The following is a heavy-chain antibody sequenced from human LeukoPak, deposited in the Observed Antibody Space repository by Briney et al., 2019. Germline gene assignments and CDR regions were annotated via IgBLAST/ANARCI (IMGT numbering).Heavy chain of an antibody. CDR1: GFNFIDYS. CDR2: IGISSGNT. CDR3: ARDHRYAFDN. D-gene: IGHD5-12*01. Sequence: GGSVRVSCAASGFNFIDYSMNWVRQAPGKGLEWISYIGISSGNTKYADSVKGRFTISRDKSRNSLYLQMNSLRVEDTAVYYCARDHRYAFDNWGHGTLVTVSS. J-gene: IGHJ4*01. V-gene: IGHV3-48*01.